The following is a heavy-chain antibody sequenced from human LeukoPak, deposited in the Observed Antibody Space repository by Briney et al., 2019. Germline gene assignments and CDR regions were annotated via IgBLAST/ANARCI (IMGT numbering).Heavy chain of an antibody. D-gene: IGHD6-19*01. Sequence: ASVKVSCKASGYSFTGYYMHWVRQAPGQGLEWMGWINPNSGDTKYAQKFQGRVTMTRNTSISTAYMELSSLRSEDTAVYYCARGVLSVADYYYYYVDVWGKGTTVTISS. CDR2: INPNSGDT. J-gene: IGHJ6*03. CDR3: ARGVLSVADYYYYYVDV. CDR1: GYSFTGYY. V-gene: IGHV1-2*02.